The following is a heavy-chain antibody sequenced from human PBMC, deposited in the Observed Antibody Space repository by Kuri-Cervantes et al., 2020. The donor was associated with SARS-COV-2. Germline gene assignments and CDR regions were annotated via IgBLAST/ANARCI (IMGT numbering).Heavy chain of an antibody. D-gene: IGHD3-3*01. CDR3: ARHVVSGWSGYFDY. V-gene: IGHV4-39*01. CDR2: IYYSGST. Sequence: ESLKISCTFSGGSISSTSYYWGWVRQPPGKGLEWIGRIYYSGSTYYNPSLKSRVTISVDTSKNQFSLKLSSVTAADTAVYYCARHVVSGWSGYFDYWGQGTLVTVSS. CDR1: GGSISSTSYY. J-gene: IGHJ4*02.